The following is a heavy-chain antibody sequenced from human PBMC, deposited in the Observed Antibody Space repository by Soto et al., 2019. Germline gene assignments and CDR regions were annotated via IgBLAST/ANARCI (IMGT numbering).Heavy chain of an antibody. J-gene: IGHJ6*02. CDR1: GYTFTSYG. Sequence: QVQLVQSGAEVKKPGASVKVSCKASGYTFTSYGISWVRQAPGQGLEWMGWISAYNGNTNYAQKLQGRVTMTTNTSTSTAYMELRSLRSDDPAVYYCARDPWYSSSWYRTGMDVWGQGTTVTGSS. V-gene: IGHV1-18*01. D-gene: IGHD6-13*01. CDR2: ISAYNGNT. CDR3: ARDPWYSSSWYRTGMDV.